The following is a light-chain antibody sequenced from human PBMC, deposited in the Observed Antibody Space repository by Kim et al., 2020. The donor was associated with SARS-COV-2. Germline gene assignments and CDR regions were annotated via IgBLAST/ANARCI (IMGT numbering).Light chain of an antibody. CDR2: GAS. J-gene: IGKJ2*01. CDR3: QQYDSSPGT. Sequence: LSPGERATLSCRASQSISSTYLAWYQQNPGQAPRLLIYGASRRAIGIPDRFSGSGSGTDFTLTISRLEPEDFAVYYCQQYDSSPGTFGQGTKLEI. CDR1: QSISSTY. V-gene: IGKV3-20*01.